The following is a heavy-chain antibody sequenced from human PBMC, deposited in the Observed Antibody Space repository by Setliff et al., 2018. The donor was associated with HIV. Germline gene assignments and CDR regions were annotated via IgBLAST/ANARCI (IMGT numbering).Heavy chain of an antibody. CDR1: GDSISSSSYY. V-gene: IGHV4-39*07. Sequence: PSETLSLTCTVSGDSISSSSYYWGWIRQPPGKGLEWIGSIYYSGSTFYNPSLKSRVTISIDTSKNLFSLKLSFVTAADTAVYYCARGAGDRGDAFDVWGQGTMVTVSS. CDR2: IYYSGST. J-gene: IGHJ3*01. CDR3: ARGAGDRGDAFDV. D-gene: IGHD7-27*01.